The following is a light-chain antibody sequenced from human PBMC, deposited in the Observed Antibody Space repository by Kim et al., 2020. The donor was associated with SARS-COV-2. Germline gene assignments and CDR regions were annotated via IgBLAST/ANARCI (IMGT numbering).Light chain of an antibody. J-gene: IGKJ4*01. Sequence: VSPGENATLSCRASQSVSTNLAWYQQKPGQSPRLIIYGASTRATGIPARFSGSGSGTEFTLTISSLQSEDFAVYYCQLYNNWPLTFGGGTKVDIK. V-gene: IGKV3-15*01. CDR2: GAS. CDR1: QSVSTN. CDR3: QLYNNWPLT.